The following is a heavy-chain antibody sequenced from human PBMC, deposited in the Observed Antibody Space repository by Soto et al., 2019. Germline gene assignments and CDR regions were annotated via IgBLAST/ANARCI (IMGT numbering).Heavy chain of an antibody. Sequence: GGSLRLSCAASGFTFSSYSMNWVRQAPGKGLEWVSYISSSSSTIYYADSVKGRFTISRDNAKNSLYLQMNSLRDEDTAVYYCARDGFCGGDCYPYYFDYWGQGTLVTVSS. CDR3: ARDGFCGGDCYPYYFDY. J-gene: IGHJ4*02. CDR2: ISSSSSTI. V-gene: IGHV3-48*02. CDR1: GFTFSSYS. D-gene: IGHD2-21*02.